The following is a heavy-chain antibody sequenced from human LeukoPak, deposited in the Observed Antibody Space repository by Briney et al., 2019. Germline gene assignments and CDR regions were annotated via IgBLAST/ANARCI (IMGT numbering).Heavy chain of an antibody. CDR1: GFTFSSYS. CDR3: ARADTVRGVRFDY. Sequence: GGSLRLSCAASGFTFSSYSMNWVRQAPGKGLEWVSAISGSGGSTYYADSVKGRFTISRDNSKNTLYLQMSSLRAEDTAVYYCARADTVRGVRFDYWGQGTLVTVSS. D-gene: IGHD3-10*01. CDR2: ISGSGGST. V-gene: IGHV3-23*01. J-gene: IGHJ4*02.